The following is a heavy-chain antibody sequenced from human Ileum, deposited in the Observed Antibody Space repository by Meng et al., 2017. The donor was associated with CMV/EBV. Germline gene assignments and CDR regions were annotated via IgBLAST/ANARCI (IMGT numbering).Heavy chain of an antibody. V-gene: IGHV3-11*01. CDR3: VRGNYGFDY. CDR2: ITGSGNTI. Sequence: LSSAASGFTFGAYYMSWVRQAPGQGLEWVSYITGSGNTIYYADSVKGRFTISRDNAKSSLYLEINSLRAEDTAVYYCVRGNYGFDYWGQGTLVTVSS. J-gene: IGHJ4*02. CDR1: GFTFGAYY. D-gene: IGHD4-17*01.